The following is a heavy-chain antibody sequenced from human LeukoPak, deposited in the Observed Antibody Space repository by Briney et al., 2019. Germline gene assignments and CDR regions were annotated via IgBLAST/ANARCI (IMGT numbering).Heavy chain of an antibody. CDR3: ARDFYYDSSGYCDY. J-gene: IGHJ4*02. CDR1: GGTFSSYA. D-gene: IGHD3-22*01. CDR2: ISYDGSNK. V-gene: IGHV3-30-3*01. Sequence: SCTASGGTFSSYAMHWFRQAPGKGLEWVAVISYDGSNKYYADSVKGRFTISRDNSKNTLYLQMNSLRAEDTAVYYCARDFYYDSSGYCDYWGQGTLVTVSS.